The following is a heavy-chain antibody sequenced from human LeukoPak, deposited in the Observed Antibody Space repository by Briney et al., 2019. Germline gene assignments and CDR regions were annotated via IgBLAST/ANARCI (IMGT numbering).Heavy chain of an antibody. Sequence: PGGSLRLSCAASGFTFSSYAMSWVRQAPGKGLEWVSAISGSGGSTYYADSVKGRFTISRDNSKNTLYLQMNSLRAEDTAVYYCAKDGGRQYYYDSSGDYYWGQGTLVTVSS. V-gene: IGHV3-23*01. CDR1: GFTFSSYA. D-gene: IGHD3-22*01. J-gene: IGHJ4*02. CDR3: AKDGGRQYYYDSSGDYY. CDR2: ISGSGGST.